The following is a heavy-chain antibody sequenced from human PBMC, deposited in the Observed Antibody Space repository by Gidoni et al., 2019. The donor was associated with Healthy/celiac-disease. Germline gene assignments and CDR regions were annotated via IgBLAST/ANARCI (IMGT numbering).Heavy chain of an antibody. D-gene: IGHD6-6*01. CDR1: GASISSDSYY. Sequence: QVQLQESGPGLVKPSQTLSLICTVSGASISSDSYYWTWIRQPAGKGLEWVGRIHISGTPNYNPSLKSRVTISVDTSKNQFSLKLSSVTAADTAVYYCARGGIAPRTYNWFDPWGQGTLVTVSS. CDR2: IHISGTP. J-gene: IGHJ5*02. CDR3: ARGGIAPRTYNWFDP. V-gene: IGHV4-61*02.